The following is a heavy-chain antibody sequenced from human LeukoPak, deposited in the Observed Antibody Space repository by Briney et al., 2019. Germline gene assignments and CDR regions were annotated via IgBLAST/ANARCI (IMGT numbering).Heavy chain of an antibody. CDR2: ISGSGGST. D-gene: IGHD1-26*01. CDR3: AKDLQIIVGATPDY. J-gene: IGHJ4*02. Sequence: PGGSLRLSCAASGFTFSSYAMSWVRQAPGKGLEWVSAISGSGGSTYYADSVKGRFTISRDNSKSTLYLQMNSLRAEDTAVYYCAKDLQIIVGATPDYWGQGTLVTVSS. CDR1: GFTFSSYA. V-gene: IGHV3-23*01.